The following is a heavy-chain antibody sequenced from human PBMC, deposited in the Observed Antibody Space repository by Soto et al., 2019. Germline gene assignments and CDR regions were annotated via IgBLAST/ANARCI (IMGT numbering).Heavy chain of an antibody. CDR1: GFTLSDYW. D-gene: IGHD3-3*01. J-gene: IGHJ4*02. CDR2: ISVDGGDT. V-gene: IGHV3-74*01. CDR3: ANAYYDFWSGYSQNFDY. Sequence: PGGSLRLSCAASGFTLSDYWMHWVRQVPGKGLLWVSRISVDGGDTTYADSVKGRFTISRDNSKNTLYLQMNSLRAEDTAVYYCANAYYDFWSGYSQNFDYWGQGTLVTVSS.